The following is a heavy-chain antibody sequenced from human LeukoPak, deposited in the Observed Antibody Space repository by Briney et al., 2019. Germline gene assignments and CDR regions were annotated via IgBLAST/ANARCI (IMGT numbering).Heavy chain of an antibody. CDR1: EFTFSSYA. V-gene: IGHV3-23*01. CDR2: ISGSGGST. D-gene: IGHD6-19*01. Sequence: PGGSLRLSCAASEFTFSSYAMSWVRQAPGKGLEWVSAISGSGGSTYYADSVKGRFTISRDNSKNTLYLQMNSLRAEDTAVYYCARSSGWYWDAFDIWGQGTMVTVSS. CDR3: ARSSGWYWDAFDI. J-gene: IGHJ3*02.